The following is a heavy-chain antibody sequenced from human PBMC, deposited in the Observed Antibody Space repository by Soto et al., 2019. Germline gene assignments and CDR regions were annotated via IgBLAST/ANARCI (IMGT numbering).Heavy chain of an antibody. D-gene: IGHD6-13*01. Sequence: SVKVSCKASGGTFSSYAISWVRQAPGQGLEWMGGIIPIFGTANYAQKFQGRVTITADESTSTAYMELSSLRSEDTAVYYCARGQYSSSWSTHYYYYYGMDVWGQGTTVTVSS. CDR3: ARGQYSSSWSTHYYYYYGMDV. CDR2: IIPIFGTA. J-gene: IGHJ6*02. V-gene: IGHV1-69*13. CDR1: GGTFSSYA.